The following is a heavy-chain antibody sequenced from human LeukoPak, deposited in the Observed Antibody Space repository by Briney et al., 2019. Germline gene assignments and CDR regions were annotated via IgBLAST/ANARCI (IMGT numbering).Heavy chain of an antibody. V-gene: IGHV1-18*01. CDR3: ARGWDFDAFDI. J-gene: IGHJ3*02. Sequence: GASVKVSCKTSGYTFPSFGITWIRQVPGQGLEWMGWITAYNGNTNYAQKLQGRVTMTTDTSTSTAYMELRSLRSDDTAVYYCARGWDFDAFDIWGQGTMVTVSS. CDR1: GYTFPSFG. CDR2: ITAYNGNT. D-gene: IGHD1-26*01.